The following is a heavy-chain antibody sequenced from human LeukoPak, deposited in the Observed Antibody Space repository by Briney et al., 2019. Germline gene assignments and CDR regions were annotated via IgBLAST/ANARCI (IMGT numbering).Heavy chain of an antibody. CDR3: TIRSEYYYGSGGFDY. Sequence: GGSLRLSCAASGFTFSDYYMSWIRQAPGKGLEWVSYISSSGSTIYYADSVKGRFTISRDNAKNSLYLQMNSLRAEDTAVYYCTIRSEYYYGSGGFDYWGQGTLVTVSS. CDR1: GFTFSDYY. D-gene: IGHD3-10*01. CDR2: ISSSGSTI. V-gene: IGHV3-11*04. J-gene: IGHJ4*02.